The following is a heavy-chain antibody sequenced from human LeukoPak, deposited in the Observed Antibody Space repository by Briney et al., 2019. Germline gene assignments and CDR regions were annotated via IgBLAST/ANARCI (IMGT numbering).Heavy chain of an antibody. J-gene: IGHJ6*03. CDR2: INAGNGNT. V-gene: IGHV1-3*01. Sequence: ASVKVSCKASGYTFTSYAMHWVRQAPGQRLEWMGWINAGNGNTKYSQKFQGRVTITRDTSASTAYMELRSLRSDDTAVYYCARSPYDYGGQGHYYYMDVWGKGTTVTVSS. CDR3: ARSPYDYGGQGHYYYMDV. D-gene: IGHD4-23*01. CDR1: GYTFTSYA.